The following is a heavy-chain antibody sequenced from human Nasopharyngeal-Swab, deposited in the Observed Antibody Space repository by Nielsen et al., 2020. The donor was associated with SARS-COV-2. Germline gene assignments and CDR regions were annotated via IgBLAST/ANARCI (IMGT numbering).Heavy chain of an antibody. CDR1: GLTFPNSW. Sequence: GASLTISCAASGLTFPNSWMSWVRQAPGKGLEWVANIKQDGSDKYYVDSMKGRFTISRDNAKKSLYLQMNSLRAEDTAVYYCARGVETIHHWGQGSLVTVSS. J-gene: IGHJ1*01. D-gene: IGHD5-24*01. V-gene: IGHV3-7*01. CDR3: ARGVETIHH. CDR2: IKQDGSDK.